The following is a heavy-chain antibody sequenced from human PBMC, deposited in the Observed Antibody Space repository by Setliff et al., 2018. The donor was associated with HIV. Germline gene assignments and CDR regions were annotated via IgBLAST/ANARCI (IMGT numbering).Heavy chain of an antibody. CDR3: AWGRLRNYFDY. CDR2: INAGNGNT. D-gene: IGHD3-16*01. J-gene: IGHJ4*02. V-gene: IGHV1-3*01. CDR1: GYTFTDYT. Sequence: ASVKVSCKASGYTFTDYTIHWVRQAPGQRLEWMGWINAGNGNTKYSQKFQGRVSITRDTSASKAYLELSSLGSEDTAVYYCAWGRLRNYFDYWGQGTLVTVSS.